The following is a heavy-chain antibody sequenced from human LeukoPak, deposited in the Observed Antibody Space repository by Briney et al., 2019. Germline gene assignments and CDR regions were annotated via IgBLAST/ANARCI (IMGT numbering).Heavy chain of an antibody. CDR3: ARVRGYSYGPFDP. V-gene: IGHV1-8*01. D-gene: IGHD5-18*01. CDR2: MNPNSGKT. Sequence: GASVKVSCKASGYTFTTYDLNWVRQVPGQGLEWMGWMNPNSGKTEYAQKFQGRVTLTRDTTIDTAYMELRSLRSDDTAVYYCARVRGYSYGPFDPWGQGTLVTVSS. CDR1: GYTFTTYD. J-gene: IGHJ5*02.